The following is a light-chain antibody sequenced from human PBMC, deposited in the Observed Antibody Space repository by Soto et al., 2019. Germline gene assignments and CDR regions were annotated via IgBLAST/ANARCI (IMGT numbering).Light chain of an antibody. CDR1: QSISSY. V-gene: IGKV1-39*01. CDR2: AAS. J-gene: IGKJ5*01. CDR3: QQSYSTPPIT. Sequence: DIQMTQSPSSLSASVGDRVTITCRASQSISSYLNWYQQKPGKAPKLLIYAASSLQSGVPSRVSGSGSGTDFTLTISSLQPEDFATYYCQQSYSTPPITFGQGTRLESK.